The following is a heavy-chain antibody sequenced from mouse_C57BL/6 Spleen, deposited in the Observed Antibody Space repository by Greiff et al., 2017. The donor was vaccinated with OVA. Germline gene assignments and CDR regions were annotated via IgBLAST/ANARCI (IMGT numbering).Heavy chain of an antibody. CDR3: ARTPSTMVTTGYAMDY. Sequence: VQLQESGAELARPGASVKLSCKASGYTFTSYGISWVKQRTGQGLEWIGEIYPRSGNTYYNEKFKGKATLTADKSSSTAYMELRSLTSEDSAVYFCARTPSTMVTTGYAMDYWGQGTSVTVSS. V-gene: IGHV1-81*01. J-gene: IGHJ4*01. CDR2: IYPRSGNT. CDR1: GYTFTSYG. D-gene: IGHD2-2*01.